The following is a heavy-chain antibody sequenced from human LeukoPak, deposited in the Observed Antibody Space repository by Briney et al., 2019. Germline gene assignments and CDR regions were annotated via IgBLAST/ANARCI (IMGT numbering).Heavy chain of an antibody. Sequence: PGGSLRLSCAASGFTVSSNYMSWVRQAPGKGLEWVSVIYSGGSTYYADSVTDRFTISRDNPKNTLYLQMNSLRAEDTAVYYCARDHYGDYYWHFDLWGRGTLVTVSS. CDR3: ARDHYGDYYWHFDL. D-gene: IGHD4-17*01. CDR2: IYSGGST. J-gene: IGHJ2*01. CDR1: GFTVSSNY. V-gene: IGHV3-53*01.